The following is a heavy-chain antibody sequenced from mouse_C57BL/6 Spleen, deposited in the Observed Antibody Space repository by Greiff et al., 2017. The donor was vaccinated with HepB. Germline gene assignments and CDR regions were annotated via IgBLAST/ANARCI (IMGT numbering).Heavy chain of an antibody. J-gene: IGHJ1*03. CDR1: GYTFTGYW. D-gene: IGHD1-1*01. CDR2: ILPGSGST. V-gene: IGHV1-9*01. CDR3: ARWSNYYGSSYNWYFDV. Sequence: QVQLKESGAELMKPGASVKLSCKATGYTFTGYWIEWVKQRPGHGLEWIGEILPGSGSTNYNEKFKGKATFTADTSSNTAYMQLSSLTTEDSAIYYCARWSNYYGSSYNWYFDVWGTGTTVTVSS.